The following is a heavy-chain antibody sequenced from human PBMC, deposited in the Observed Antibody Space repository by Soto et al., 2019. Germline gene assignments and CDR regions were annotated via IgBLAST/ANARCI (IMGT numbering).Heavy chain of an antibody. CDR2: IYYSGST. CDR1: GGSISSGDYY. V-gene: IGHV4-30-4*01. J-gene: IGHJ4*02. D-gene: IGHD5-18*01. CDR3: ARGVDTAMVHFDY. Sequence: PSETLSLTCTVSGGSISSGDYYWSWIRQPPGKGLEWIGYIYYSGSTYYNPSLKSRVTISVDTSKNQFSLKLSSVTAADTAVYYCARGVDTAMVHFDYWGQGTRVTVS.